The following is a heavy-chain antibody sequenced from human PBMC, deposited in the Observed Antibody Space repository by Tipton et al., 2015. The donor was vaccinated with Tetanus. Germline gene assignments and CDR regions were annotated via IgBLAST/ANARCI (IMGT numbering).Heavy chain of an antibody. CDR1: GYIFNNYW. V-gene: IGHV5-51*01. J-gene: IGHJ4*02. CDR3: ARMYSPSPPFDH. CDR2: IFPDDSDT. D-gene: IGHD1-26*01. Sequence: QLVQSGGEVKKPGESLKISCKGSGYIFNNYWIGWVRQMPGKGLEWMGMIFPDDSDTRYSPSFQGHVTFSVDKSTSTVYLQWSSLKASDPPMYFCARMYSPSPPFDHWGQGALVAVSS.